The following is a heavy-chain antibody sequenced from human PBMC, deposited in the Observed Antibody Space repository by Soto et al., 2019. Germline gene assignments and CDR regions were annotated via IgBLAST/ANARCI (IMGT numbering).Heavy chain of an antibody. Sequence: QITLKESGPTLVRPPQTLTLTCTFSGFSLTSGVGVGWIRQPPGKALEWLALIYWDDDKRYSPSLKNRLTITKDTSKNQVVLKMTNVGPVDTATYFCAHIDPEIVTVGGHGGFDYWGQGTLVTVSS. CDR3: AHIDPEIVTVGGHGGFDY. D-gene: IGHD5-12*01. J-gene: IGHJ4*02. CDR1: GFSLTSGVG. V-gene: IGHV2-5*02. CDR2: IYWDDDK.